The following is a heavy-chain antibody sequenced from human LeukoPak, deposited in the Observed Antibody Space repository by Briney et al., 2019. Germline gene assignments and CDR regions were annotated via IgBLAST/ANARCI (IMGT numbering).Heavy chain of an antibody. Sequence: SETLSLTCTVSGGSISSSYYYWGWIRQPPGKGLEWIGSIYYSGSTYYNPSLKSRVTISVDTSKNQFSLKLSSVTAADTAVYYCASPGYCSGGGCYQFDPWGQGTLVTVSS. J-gene: IGHJ5*02. D-gene: IGHD2-15*01. CDR1: GGSISSSYYY. CDR3: ASPGYCSGGGCYQFDP. CDR2: IYYSGST. V-gene: IGHV4-39*07.